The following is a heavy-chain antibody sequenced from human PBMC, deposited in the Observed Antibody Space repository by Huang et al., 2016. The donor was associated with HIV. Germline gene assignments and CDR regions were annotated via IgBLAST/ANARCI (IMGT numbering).Heavy chain of an antibody. D-gene: IGHD2-15*01. CDR2: IYYGGNT. V-gene: IGHV4-39*01. CDR1: GGSISSSNYY. CDR3: ARHNIYCSGGGCSSFDY. Sequence: QLQLQESGPGLVKASETLSLTCIVSGGSISSSNYYWGWVRQPPGKGLEWIGSIYYGGNTFYNPSLKRRVTISVDTSKNQLSLKVTSVTAADTAVYYCARHNIYCSGGGCSSFDYWGQGTLVTVSS. J-gene: IGHJ4*02.